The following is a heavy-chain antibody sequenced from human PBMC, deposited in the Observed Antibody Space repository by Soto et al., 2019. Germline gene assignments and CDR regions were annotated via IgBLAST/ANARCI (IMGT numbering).Heavy chain of an antibody. CDR2: INPIFGTA. V-gene: IGHV1-69*12. J-gene: IGHJ5*02. Sequence: QVQLVQSGAEVKKPGSSVKVSCKASGGTFTTYGINWVRQAPGQGLEWMGGINPIFGTANYAPKFQGRVXIXAXXSTSTAYMELRSLRSEDTAVFYCARRTTVGHWFDPWGQGTLVTVSS. CDR1: GGTFTTYG. D-gene: IGHD4-4*01. CDR3: ARRTTVGHWFDP.